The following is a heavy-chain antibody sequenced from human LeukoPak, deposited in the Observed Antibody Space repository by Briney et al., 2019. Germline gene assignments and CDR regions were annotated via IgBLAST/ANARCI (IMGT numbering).Heavy chain of an antibody. CDR3: ASGSGSYYFDY. V-gene: IGHV1-69*05. Sequence: SVKVSCKASGGTFSSYATSWVRQAPGQGLEWMGGIIPIFGTANYAQKFQGRVTITTDESTSTAYMELSSLRSEDTAVYHCASGSGSYYFDYWGQGTLVTVSP. CDR1: GGTFSSYA. D-gene: IGHD3-10*01. J-gene: IGHJ4*02. CDR2: IIPIFGTA.